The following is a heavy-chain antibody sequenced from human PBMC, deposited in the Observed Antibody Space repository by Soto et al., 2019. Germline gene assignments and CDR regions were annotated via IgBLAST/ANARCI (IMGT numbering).Heavy chain of an antibody. Sequence: GGSLRLSCAASGFTFDDYTMHWVRQAPGKGLEWVSLISWDGGSTYYADSVKGRFTISRDNSKNSLYLQMNSLRTEDTALYYCAKDMGRGSSSWSPPWFDPWGQGTLVTVSS. CDR1: GFTFDDYT. CDR2: ISWDGGST. V-gene: IGHV3-43*01. J-gene: IGHJ5*02. CDR3: AKDMGRGSSSWSPPWFDP. D-gene: IGHD6-13*01.